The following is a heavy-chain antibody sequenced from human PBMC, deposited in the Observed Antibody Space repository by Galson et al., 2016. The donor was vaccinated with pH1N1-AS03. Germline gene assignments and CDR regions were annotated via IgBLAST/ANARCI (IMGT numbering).Heavy chain of an antibody. CDR3: ARESTGTEHIVVVTGRYGYYYMDV. CDR2: INQDENEK. J-gene: IGHJ6*03. CDR1: GFTFKSYW. V-gene: IGHV3-7*03. Sequence: SLRLSCAASGFTFKSYWMSWVRQAPGKGLEWVANINQDENEKYCVDSVKGRFTISRDNAKNSLYLEMNSLRAEDTALYYCARESTGTEHIVVVTGRYGYYYMDVWGKGTTATVSS. D-gene: IGHD2-21*02.